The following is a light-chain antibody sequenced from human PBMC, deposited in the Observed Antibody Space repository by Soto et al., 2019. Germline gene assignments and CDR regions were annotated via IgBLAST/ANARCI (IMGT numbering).Light chain of an antibody. CDR3: QQYNGYWT. CDR1: QSISGS. Sequence: DIQMTQSPSTLSASVGDRVTITCRASQSISGSLAWYQQKPGKAPKLLIYEASNLKSGVPSRFSGSGSGTEYTLTISRQQPDASASYYCQQYNGYWTFGQGTRVEIK. CDR2: EAS. V-gene: IGKV1-5*03. J-gene: IGKJ1*01.